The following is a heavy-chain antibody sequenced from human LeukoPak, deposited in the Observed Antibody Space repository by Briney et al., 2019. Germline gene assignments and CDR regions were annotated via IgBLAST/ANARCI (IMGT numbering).Heavy chain of an antibody. CDR3: ARRKYAPNAFDI. CDR2: IYYSGST. Sequence: PSETLSLTCTVSGGSISTYYWSWIRQPPGKGLEWIGHIYYSGSTNYNPSLKSRVTISADTSKNQFSLKLSSVTAADTAMYYCARRKYAPNAFDIWGQGTMVTVSS. J-gene: IGHJ3*02. V-gene: IGHV4-59*08. CDR1: GGSISTYY.